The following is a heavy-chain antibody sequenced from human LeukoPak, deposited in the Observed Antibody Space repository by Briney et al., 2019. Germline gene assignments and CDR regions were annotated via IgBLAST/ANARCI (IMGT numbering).Heavy chain of an antibody. J-gene: IGHJ5*02. D-gene: IGHD2-8*02. CDR2: ISPDDSDT. V-gene: IGHV5-51*04. CDR1: GQTFKNSW. Sequence: GESLKISCKGSGQTFKNSWSAWVRQKPGKGLWWMGVISPDDSDTSYSPSFQGQVTISVDKPISTAYLQWSSLEASDTAMYYCERSAGYCTDSVCYAFNWFDLWGQGTLVTVS. CDR3: ERSAGYCTDSVCYAFNWFDL.